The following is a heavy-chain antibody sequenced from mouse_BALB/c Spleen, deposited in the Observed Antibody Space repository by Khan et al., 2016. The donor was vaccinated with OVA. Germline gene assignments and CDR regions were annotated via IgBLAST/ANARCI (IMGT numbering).Heavy chain of an antibody. J-gene: IGHJ1*01. V-gene: IGHV2-9*02. CDR2: IWTGGST. CDR3: ARDLGTSHWYFDV. CDR1: GFSLTSYG. D-gene: IGHD1-1*01. Sequence: QVQLKQSGPGLVAPSQSLSITCTVSGFSLTSYGVHWVRQPPGKGLEWLGVIWTGGSTNYNSALRSRLTINKDNSKNQVFLKMINLQTDDTAMYCCARDLGTSHWYFDVWGAGTTVTVSS.